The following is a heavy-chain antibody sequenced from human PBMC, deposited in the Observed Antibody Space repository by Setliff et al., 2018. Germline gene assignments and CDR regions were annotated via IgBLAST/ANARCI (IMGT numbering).Heavy chain of an antibody. Sequence: SETLSLTCSVYGASFNTYYWSWIRQPPGKGLEWIAEINHSGSTNYNPSLKSRVTISVDTSKNQFSLRLRSVTAADTAVYFCARDNTMVGATDYWGLGTLVTVS. CDR3: ARDNTMVGATDY. J-gene: IGHJ4*02. D-gene: IGHD1-26*01. CDR1: GASFNTYY. V-gene: IGHV4-34*01. CDR2: INHSGST.